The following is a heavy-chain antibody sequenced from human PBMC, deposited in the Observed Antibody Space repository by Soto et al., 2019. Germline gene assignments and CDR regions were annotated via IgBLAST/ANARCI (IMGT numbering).Heavy chain of an antibody. CDR2: ISYDGSNK. CDR1: GFTFSSYG. CDR3: ARGDPLGAY. Sequence: PGGSLRLSCAASGFTFSSYGMHWVRQAPGKGLEWVAVISYDGSNKYYADSVKGRFTISRDNSKNTLYLQVNSLRAEDTAVYYCARGDPLGAYWGQGTLVTVSS. D-gene: IGHD3-16*01. V-gene: IGHV3-30*03. J-gene: IGHJ4*02.